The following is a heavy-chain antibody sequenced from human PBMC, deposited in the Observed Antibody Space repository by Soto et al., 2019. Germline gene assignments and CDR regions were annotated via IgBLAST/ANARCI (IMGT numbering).Heavy chain of an antibody. J-gene: IGHJ6*02. CDR2: ISGSGGST. CDR1: GFTFSSYA. V-gene: IGHV3-23*01. Sequence: PGGSLRLSCAASGFTFSSYAMSWVRQAPGKGLEWVSAISGSGGSTYYADFVKGRFTISRDNSKNTLYLQMDSLRAEDTAVYYCARTGGSGVSYYYFAMDVWGQGTTVTVSS. D-gene: IGHD3-10*01. CDR3: ARTGGSGVSYYYFAMDV.